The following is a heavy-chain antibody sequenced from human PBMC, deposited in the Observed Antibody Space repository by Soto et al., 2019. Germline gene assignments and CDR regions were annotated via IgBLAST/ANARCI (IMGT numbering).Heavy chain of an antibody. J-gene: IGHJ6*02. CDR2: IWYDGSNK. CDR3: ASNGQYDFWSGYYTHYYGMDV. CDR1: GFTFSSYG. D-gene: IGHD3-3*01. Sequence: QTGGSLRLSCAASGFTFSSYGMHWVRQAPGKGLEWVAVIWYDGSNKYYADSVKGRFTISRDNSKNTLYLQMNSLRAEDTAVYYCASNGQYDFWSGYYTHYYGMDVWGQGTTVTVSS. V-gene: IGHV3-33*01.